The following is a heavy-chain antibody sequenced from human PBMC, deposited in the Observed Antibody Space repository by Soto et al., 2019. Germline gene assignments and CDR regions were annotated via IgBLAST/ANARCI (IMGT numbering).Heavy chain of an antibody. D-gene: IGHD2-2*02. J-gene: IGHJ6*02. CDR1: GGTFSSYA. CDR2: IIPIFGTA. CDR3: ARDPDIVVVPAAIRDYYYYYGMDV. Sequence: GXSVKVSCKASGGTFSSYAISWVRQAPVQGLEWMGGIIPIFGTANYAQKFQGRVTITADESTSTAYMELSSLRSEDTAVYYCARDPDIVVVPAAIRDYYYYYGMDVWGQGTTVTVSS. V-gene: IGHV1-69*13.